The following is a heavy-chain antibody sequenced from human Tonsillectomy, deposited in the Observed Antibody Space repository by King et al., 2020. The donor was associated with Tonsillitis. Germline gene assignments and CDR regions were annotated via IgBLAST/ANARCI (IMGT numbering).Heavy chain of an antibody. CDR2: IYHSGLS. V-gene: IGHV4-30-2*01. CDR1: GGSIRLGGYC. CDR3: ARYGGPCVYFDS. Sequence: LQLQESGPGLVKPSQTLSLTCTVPGGSIRLGGYCWSWIRQTPGKGLEWIGYIYHSGLSAYSPSLESRVTMSIDVSKSQFSLNLKSVTAADTAIYYCARYGGPCVYFDSWGQGTQVTVAS. D-gene: IGHD3-16*01. J-gene: IGHJ4*02.